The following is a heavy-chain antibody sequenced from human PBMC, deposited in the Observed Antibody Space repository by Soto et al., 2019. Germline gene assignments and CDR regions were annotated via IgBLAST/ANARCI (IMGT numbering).Heavy chain of an antibody. D-gene: IGHD3-16*01. CDR3: ERDGDYYGMDV. CDR2: ISAYNGNT. V-gene: IGHV1-18*01. CDR1: GYTFTSYG. Sequence: ASVKVSCKASGYTFTSYGISWVRQAPGQGLEWMGWISAYNGNTNYAQKLQGRVTMTTDTSTSTANMEQRSLSSDATAAYECERDGDYYGMDVWGQGTTVTVSS. J-gene: IGHJ6*01.